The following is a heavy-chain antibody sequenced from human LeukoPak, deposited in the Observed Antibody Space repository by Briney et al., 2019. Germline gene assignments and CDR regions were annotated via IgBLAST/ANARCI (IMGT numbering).Heavy chain of an antibody. V-gene: IGHV3-66*02. CDR1: EFTVSNKY. D-gene: IGHD3-10*01. J-gene: IGHJ4*02. Sequence: GGSLRLSCAASEFTVSNKYMSWVRQAPGKGLEWVSTIRGGDDTFYGDSVKGQFTISSDSSKNTLFLQMNSLRTEDTAVYYCAARRGSSFDYWGQGTLVTVSS. CDR3: AARRGSSFDY. CDR2: IRGGDDT.